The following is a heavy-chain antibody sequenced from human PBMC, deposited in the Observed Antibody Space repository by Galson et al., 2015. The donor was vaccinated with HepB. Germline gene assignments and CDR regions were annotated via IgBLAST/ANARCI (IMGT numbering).Heavy chain of an antibody. CDR3: ARIEYSSSSFAFDAFDI. D-gene: IGHD6-6*01. Sequence: TLSLTCTVSGGSISSGDYYWSWIRQPPGKGLEWIGYIYYSGSTYYNPSLKSRVTISVDTSKNQFSLKLSSVTAADTAVYYCARIEYSSSSFAFDAFDIWGQGTMVTVSS. CDR2: IYYSGST. J-gene: IGHJ3*02. CDR1: GGSISSGDYY. V-gene: IGHV4-30-4*01.